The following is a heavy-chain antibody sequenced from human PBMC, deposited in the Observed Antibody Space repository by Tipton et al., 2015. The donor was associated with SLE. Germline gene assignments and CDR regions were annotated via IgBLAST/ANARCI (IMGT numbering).Heavy chain of an antibody. CDR1: GFTFSSYE. D-gene: IGHD2-15*01. CDR3: ARDVAALKGWYFDL. Sequence: GSLRLSCAASGFTFSSYEMNWVRQAPGKGLEWVSYISSSGSTIYYADSVKGRFTISRHNSKNTLYLQMNSLRAEDTAAYYCARDVAALKGWYFDLWGRGTLVTVSS. J-gene: IGHJ2*01. CDR2: ISSSGSTI. V-gene: IGHV3-48*03.